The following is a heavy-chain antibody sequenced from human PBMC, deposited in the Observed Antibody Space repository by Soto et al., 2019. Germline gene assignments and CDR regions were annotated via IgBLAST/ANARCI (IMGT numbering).Heavy chain of an antibody. CDR2: ISYDGSNK. V-gene: IGHV3-30-3*01. CDR1: GFTFSSYA. CDR3: ARGFSNVLLWFGELSDYFDY. J-gene: IGHJ4*02. D-gene: IGHD3-10*01. Sequence: QVQLVESGGGVVQPGRSLRLSCAASGFTFSSYAMHWVRQAPGKGLEWVAVISYDGSNKYYADSVKGRFTISRDNSKNTLYLQMNSLRAEDTAVYYCARGFSNVLLWFGELSDYFDYWGQGTLVTVSS.